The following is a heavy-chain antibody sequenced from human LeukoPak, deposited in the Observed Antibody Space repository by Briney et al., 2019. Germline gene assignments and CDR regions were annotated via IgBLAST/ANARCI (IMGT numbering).Heavy chain of an antibody. D-gene: IGHD2-21*01. CDR3: GRADRLHGGPYLIGP. J-gene: IGHJ5*02. CDR1: GYSFTDYY. V-gene: IGHV1-2*02. Sequence: ASVKVSCKTSGYSFTDYYMHWVRQAPGQGLEWMGWINPNSGGTSSAQKFQGRVTMTRDTSITTVYMGVSWLTSDDTAIYYCGRADRLHGGPYLIGPWGQGTLVNVS. CDR2: INPNSGGT.